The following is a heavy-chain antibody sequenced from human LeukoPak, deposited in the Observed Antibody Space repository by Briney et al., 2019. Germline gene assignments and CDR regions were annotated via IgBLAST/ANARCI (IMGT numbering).Heavy chain of an antibody. D-gene: IGHD2-15*01. CDR2: ISSDASIT. V-gene: IGHV3-74*01. Sequence: GGSLRLSCAASGFTFSTYWMHWVRQDPGKGLVWVSRISSDASITSYADPVKGRFTISRDNAKNTLYLQMNSLRSEDTALYYCATSARTYIGSSLDYWGQGTLVTVSS. CDR3: ATSARTYIGSSLDY. CDR1: GFTFSTYW. J-gene: IGHJ4*02.